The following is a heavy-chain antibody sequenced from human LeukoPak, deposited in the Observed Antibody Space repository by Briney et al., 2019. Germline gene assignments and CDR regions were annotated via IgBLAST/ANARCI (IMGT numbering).Heavy chain of an antibody. CDR3: ARRGYTYPDALDV. V-gene: IGHV4-34*01. D-gene: IGHD3-22*01. J-gene: IGHJ3*01. Sequence: SETLSLTCAVYGGSFSGYYWNWIRQPPGKGLEWIGEINHSGSTNYNPSLKSRVAISADTSKNQFSLKLNSVTAADTAVYFCARRGYTYPDALDVWSQGTMVTVSS. CDR2: INHSGST. CDR1: GGSFSGYY.